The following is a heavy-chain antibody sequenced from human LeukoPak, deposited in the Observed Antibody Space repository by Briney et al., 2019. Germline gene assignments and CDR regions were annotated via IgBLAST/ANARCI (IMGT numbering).Heavy chain of an antibody. J-gene: IGHJ4*02. Sequence: GGSLRLSCAASGFTFSSYAMSWVRQAPGKGLEWVSAISGSGGSTYYADSVKGRFTISRDNSKNTLYLQMNSLRAEDTAVYYCAKVSIANMVRGPYFDYWGQGTLVTVSS. CDR3: AKVSIANMVRGPYFDY. D-gene: IGHD3-10*01. V-gene: IGHV3-23*01. CDR1: GFTFSSYA. CDR2: ISGSGGST.